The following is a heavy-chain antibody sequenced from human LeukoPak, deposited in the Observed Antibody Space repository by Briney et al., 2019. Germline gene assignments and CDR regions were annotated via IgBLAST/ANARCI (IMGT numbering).Heavy chain of an antibody. V-gene: IGHV3-30*02. CDR1: GFPFSSYG. Sequence: GGSLRLSCAAPGFPFSSYGMHWVRQAPGKGLEWVAFIRYDGSNKYYADSVKGRFTISRDNSKNTLYLQMNSLRAEDTAVYYCAKVVYYYDRASWFDPWGQGTLVTVSS. D-gene: IGHD3-22*01. CDR2: IRYDGSNK. CDR3: AKVVYYYDRASWFDP. J-gene: IGHJ5*02.